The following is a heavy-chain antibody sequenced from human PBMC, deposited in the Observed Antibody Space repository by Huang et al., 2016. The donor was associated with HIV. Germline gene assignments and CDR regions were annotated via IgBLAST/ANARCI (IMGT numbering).Heavy chain of an antibody. Sequence: QVQLHQWGAGLLKPSETLSLTCAVYGWSFSGYYWSWIRQPPGQGLEWIGEITHSGSTNYTPALKSRVTISEETCKNQFALKLSSVTAADTAVYYCARAPHYGSGSYYYWGQGTLVTVSS. V-gene: IGHV4-34*01. CDR2: ITHSGST. J-gene: IGHJ4*02. D-gene: IGHD3-10*01. CDR1: GWSFSGYY. CDR3: ARAPHYGSGSYYY.